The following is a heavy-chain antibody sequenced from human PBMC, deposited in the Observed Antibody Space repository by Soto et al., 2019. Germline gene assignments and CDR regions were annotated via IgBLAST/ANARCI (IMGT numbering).Heavy chain of an antibody. CDR3: AKVHYYDRSGYWGPYNWFAP. V-gene: IGHV3-9*01. J-gene: IGHJ5*02. CDR1: GFTFDDYA. D-gene: IGHD3-22*01. CDR2: ISWNSGSI. Sequence: EVQLVESGGGLVQPGRSLRLSCAASGFTFDDYAMHWVRQAPGKGLEWVSGISWNSGSIGYADSVKGRFTISRDNAKNSLYLQMNSLRDEDTALYYCAKVHYYDRSGYWGPYNWFAPWGQGTLVTVSS.